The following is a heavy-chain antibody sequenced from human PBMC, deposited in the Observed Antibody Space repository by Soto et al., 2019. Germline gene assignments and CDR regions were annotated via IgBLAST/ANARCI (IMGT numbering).Heavy chain of an antibody. CDR2: ISAHNGNT. CDR1: GYIFTTYG. D-gene: IGHD1-1*01. Sequence: QVHLVQSGAEVKKPGASVKVSCKGSGYIFTTYGITWVRQAPGQGLEWMGWISAHNGNTNYAQKLQGRVTVTRDTSTNTAYMELRNLRSDDTAVYYWARGRYGDYWGQGALVTVSS. J-gene: IGHJ4*02. CDR3: ARGRYGDY. V-gene: IGHV1-18*01.